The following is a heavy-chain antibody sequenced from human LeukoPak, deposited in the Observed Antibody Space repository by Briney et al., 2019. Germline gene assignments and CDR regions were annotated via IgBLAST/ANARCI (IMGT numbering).Heavy chain of an antibody. CDR1: GFTFSSYS. CDR3: ARDIYGSGPPVGDAIDY. CDR2: ISSSSSYI. J-gene: IGHJ4*02. V-gene: IGHV3-21*01. Sequence: GGSLRLSCAASGFTFSSYSMNWVRQAPGKGLEWVSSISSSSSYIYYANSVKGRFTISRDNAKNSLYLQMNSLRAEDTAVYYCARDIYGSGPPVGDAIDYWGQGTLVTVSS. D-gene: IGHD3-10*01.